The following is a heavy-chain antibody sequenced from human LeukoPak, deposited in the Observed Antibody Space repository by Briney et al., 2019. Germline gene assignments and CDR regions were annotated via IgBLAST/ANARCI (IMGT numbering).Heavy chain of an antibody. CDR3: AKDLSRAVAADWFDP. Sequence: PGGSLRLSCAASGFTFSNYDMSWVRQAPGKGLEWVSSISASGGSTYYADSVKGRFTISRDNSKNTLYLQMTNLRAADTAVYYCAKDLSRAVAADWFDPWDQGSLVTVSS. CDR1: GFTFSNYD. V-gene: IGHV3-23*01. CDR2: ISASGGST. J-gene: IGHJ5*02. D-gene: IGHD6-19*01.